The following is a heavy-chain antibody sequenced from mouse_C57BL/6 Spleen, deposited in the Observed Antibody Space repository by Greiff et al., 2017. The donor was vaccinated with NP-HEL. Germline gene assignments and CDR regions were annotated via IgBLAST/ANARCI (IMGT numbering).Heavy chain of an antibody. CDR3: ASSCYYGNSSFDY. Sequence: QVQLQQPGAELVKPGASVKLSCKASGYTFTSYWMHWVKQRPGRGLEWIGRIDPNSGGTKYNEKFKSKATLTVDKPSSTAYVQLSSLTSEDSAVYYCASSCYYGNSSFDYWGQGTTLTVSS. D-gene: IGHD1-1*01. V-gene: IGHV1-72*01. CDR1: GYTFTSYW. J-gene: IGHJ2*01. CDR2: IDPNSGGT.